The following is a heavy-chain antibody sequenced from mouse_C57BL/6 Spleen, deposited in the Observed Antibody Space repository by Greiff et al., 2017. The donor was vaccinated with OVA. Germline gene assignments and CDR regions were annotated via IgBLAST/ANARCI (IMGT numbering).Heavy chain of an antibody. CDR1: GFTFSDAW. D-gene: IGHD2-1*01. J-gene: IGHJ2*01. CDR2: IRNKANNHAT. V-gene: IGHV6-6*01. Sequence: EVKVEESGGGLVQPGGSMKLSCAASGFTFSDAWMDWVRQSPEKGLEWVAEIRNKANNHATYYAESVKGRFTISRDDSKSSVYLQMNSLRAEDTGIYYCTRPYYGNYELYFDYWGQGTTLTVSS. CDR3: TRPYYGNYELYFDY.